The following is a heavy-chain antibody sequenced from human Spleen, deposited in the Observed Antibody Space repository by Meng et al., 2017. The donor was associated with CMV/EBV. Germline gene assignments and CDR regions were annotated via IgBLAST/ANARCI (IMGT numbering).Heavy chain of an antibody. CDR2: IYPGDSDT. CDR3: ARRNSSGWYLDY. Sequence: GGSLRLSCAASGFTVSNNYMTWVRQAPGKGLEWMGIIYPGDSDTRYSPSFEGQVIISADKSISTAYLQWSSLKASDTAMYYCARRNSSGWYLDYWGQGTLVTVSS. CDR1: GFTVSNNY. J-gene: IGHJ4*02. V-gene: IGHV5-51*01. D-gene: IGHD6-19*01.